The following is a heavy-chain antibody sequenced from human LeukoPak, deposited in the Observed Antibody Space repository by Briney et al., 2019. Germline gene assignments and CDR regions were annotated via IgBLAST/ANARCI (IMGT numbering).Heavy chain of an antibody. CDR2: ISSSSSYI. V-gene: IGHV3-21*01. CDR1: GFTFSSYS. CDR3: ARDCGYCGGRGGFDY. J-gene: IGHJ4*02. D-gene: IGHD3-22*01. Sequence: GGSLRLSCAASGFTFSSYSMNWVRQAPGKGLEWVSSISSSSSYIYYADSVKGRFTISRDNAKNSLYLQMNSLRAEDTAVYYCARDCGYCGGRGGFDYWGQGTLVTVSS.